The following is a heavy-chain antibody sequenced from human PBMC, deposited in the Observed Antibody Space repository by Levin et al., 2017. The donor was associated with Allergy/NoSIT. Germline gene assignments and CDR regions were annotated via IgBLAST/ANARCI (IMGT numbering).Heavy chain of an antibody. D-gene: IGHD6-13*01. CDR1: GFTFSSYG. V-gene: IGHV3-30*03. Sequence: GGSLRLSCAASGFTFSSYGMHWVRQAPGKGLEWVAVISYDGSNKYYADSVKGRFTISRDNSKNTLYLQMNSLRAEDTAVYYCARNPGMQQQLVGHFQHWGQGTLVTVSS. CDR2: ISYDGSNK. J-gene: IGHJ1*01. CDR3: ARNPGMQQQLVGHFQH.